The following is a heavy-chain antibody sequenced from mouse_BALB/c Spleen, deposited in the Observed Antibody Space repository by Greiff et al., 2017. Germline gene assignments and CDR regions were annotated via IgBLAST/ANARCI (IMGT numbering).Heavy chain of an antibody. CDR2: ISSGGGST. D-gene: IGHD2-14*01. CDR1: GFAFSSYD. CDR3: ARHGRYDGLGYAMDY. Sequence: EVHLVESGGGLVKPGGSLKLSCAASGFAFSSYDMSWVRQTPEKRLEWVAYISSGGGSTYYPDTVKGRFTISRDNAKNTLYLQMSSLKSEDTAMYYCARHGRYDGLGYAMDYWGQGTSVTVSS. J-gene: IGHJ4*01. V-gene: IGHV5-12-1*01.